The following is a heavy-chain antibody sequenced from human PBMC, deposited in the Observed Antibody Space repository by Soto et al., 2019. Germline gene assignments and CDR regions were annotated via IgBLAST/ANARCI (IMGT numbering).Heavy chain of an antibody. J-gene: IGHJ2*01. D-gene: IGHD3-22*01. CDR2: IIPIFGTA. CDR3: ARGRGHYYDSSGRSSYWYFDL. CDR1: GGTFSSYA. V-gene: IGHV1-69*01. Sequence: QVQLVQSGAEVKKPGSSVKVSCKASGGTFSSYAISWVRQAPGQGLEWMGGIIPIFGTANYAQKFQGRVKITADESTSTAYMELSSLRSEDTAVYYCARGRGHYYDSSGRSSYWYFDLWGRGTLVTVSS.